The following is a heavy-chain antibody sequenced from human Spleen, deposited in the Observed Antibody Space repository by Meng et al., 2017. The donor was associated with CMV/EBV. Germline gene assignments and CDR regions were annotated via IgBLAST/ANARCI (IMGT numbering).Heavy chain of an antibody. J-gene: IGHJ2*01. V-gene: IGHV3-20*04. D-gene: IGHD6-13*01. Sequence: GGSLRLSCAASGATVGGYWMHWIRQAPGKGLEWVSSINWNGGSTHYADSVKGRFSISRDSAKNSLYLQMNSLRAEDTAFYYCAKGPHSSSSSWYFDLWGRGTLVTVSS. CDR2: INWNGGST. CDR3: AKGPHSSSSSWYFDL. CDR1: GATVGGYW.